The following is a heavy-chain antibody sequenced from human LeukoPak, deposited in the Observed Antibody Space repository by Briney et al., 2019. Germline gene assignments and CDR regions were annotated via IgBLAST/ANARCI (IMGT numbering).Heavy chain of an antibody. CDR2: INPNSGGT. Sequence: ASVKVSCKASGYTFTGNYMHWVRQAPGQGLEWMGWINPNSGGTNYAQKFQGRVTMTRDTSISTLYMDLSTLRSDDTAIYYCARRSSTHAFDIWGQGTMLTVSS. CDR1: GYTFTGNY. V-gene: IGHV1-2*02. D-gene: IGHD3-10*01. CDR3: ARRSSTHAFDI. J-gene: IGHJ3*02.